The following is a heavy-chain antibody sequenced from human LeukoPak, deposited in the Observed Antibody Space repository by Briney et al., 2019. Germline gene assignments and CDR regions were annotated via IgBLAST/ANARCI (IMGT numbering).Heavy chain of an antibody. CDR1: GGSISSYY. Sequence: KTSETLSLTCTVSGGSISSYYWSWIRQPAGKGLESIGHISTSGSTNYNPSLKSRVTISVDTSKNQFSLKLSSVTAADTAVYYCARMGTWIQLWSNWFDPWGQGTLVTVSS. CDR3: ARMGTWIQLWSNWFDP. J-gene: IGHJ5*02. CDR2: ISTSGST. D-gene: IGHD5-18*01. V-gene: IGHV4-4*07.